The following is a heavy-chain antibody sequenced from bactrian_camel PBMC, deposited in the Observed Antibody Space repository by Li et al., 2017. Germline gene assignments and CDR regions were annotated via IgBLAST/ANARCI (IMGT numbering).Heavy chain of an antibody. V-gene: IGHV3S40*01. Sequence: VQLVESGGGLVQPGGSLRLSCAASGFIFTNYDMSWVRQAPGKGLEWVSGINSRTDDSTVYAESVKGRFAISQDNAKNTVYLQMNSLKSEDTALYFCATSVGGGTPTNWGQGTQVTVS. CDR3: ATSVGGGTPTN. CDR1: GFIFTNYD. CDR2: INSRTDDST. J-gene: IGHJ4*01. D-gene: IGHD6*01.